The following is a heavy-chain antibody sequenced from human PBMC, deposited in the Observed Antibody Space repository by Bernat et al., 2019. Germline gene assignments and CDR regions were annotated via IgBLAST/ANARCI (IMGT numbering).Heavy chain of an antibody. CDR2: ISSSSSYI. D-gene: IGHD1-7*01. J-gene: IGHJ5*02. CDR3: ARCPLRGDGYNWNYNWFDP. V-gene: IGHV3-21*01. Sequence: EVQLVESGGGLVKPGGSLRLSCAASGFTFSSYSMNWVRQAPGKGLEWVSSISSSSSYIYYADSVKGRFTISRDNAKNSLNLQMNSLRAEDTAVYYCARCPLRGDGYNWNYNWFDPWGQGTLVTVSS. CDR1: GFTFSSYS.